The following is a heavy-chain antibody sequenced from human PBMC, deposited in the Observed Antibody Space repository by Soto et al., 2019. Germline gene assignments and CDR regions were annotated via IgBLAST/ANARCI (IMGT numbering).Heavy chain of an antibody. V-gene: IGHV4-31*03. CDR3: ARVLSGSYYIALGLGWFDP. D-gene: IGHD3-10*01. J-gene: IGHJ5*02. CDR1: GGSISSGGYY. CDR2: IYYSGST. Sequence: SETLSLTCTVSGGSISSGGYYWSWIRQHPGKGLEWIGYIYYSGSTYYNPSLKSRVTISVDTSKNQFSLKLSSVTAADTAVYYCARVLSGSYYIALGLGWFDPWGQGTLVTVSS.